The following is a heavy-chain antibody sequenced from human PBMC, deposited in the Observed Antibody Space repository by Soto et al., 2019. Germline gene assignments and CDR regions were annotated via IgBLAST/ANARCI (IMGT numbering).Heavy chain of an antibody. J-gene: IGHJ4*02. D-gene: IGHD3-22*01. CDR3: AKDGADYYDSSGYYWGPSSRGED. CDR1: GFTFSSYA. V-gene: IGHV3-23*01. CDR2: ISGSGGST. Sequence: EVQLLESGGGLVQPGGSLRLSCAASGFTFSSYAMSWVRQAPGKGLEWVSAISGSGGSTYYADSVKGRFTISRDNSKNTLYLQMNSLRAEDTAVYYCAKDGADYYDSSGYYWGPSSRGEDWGQGTLVTVSS.